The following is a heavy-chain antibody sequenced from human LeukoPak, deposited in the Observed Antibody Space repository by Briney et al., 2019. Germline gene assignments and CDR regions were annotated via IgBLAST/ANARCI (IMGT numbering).Heavy chain of an antibody. CDR3: ARAFQSLGGLSLPDY. CDR2: IHPSTGNP. V-gene: IGHV7-4-1*02. Sequence: ASVKVSCKASGYTFTNYAMNWVRQAPGQGLEWMGWIHPSTGNPTYAQGFTGRFVFSLHTSVSTTYLQISSLKAEDTAVYFCARAFQSLGGLSLPDYWGQGTLVTVSS. CDR1: GYTFTNYA. J-gene: IGHJ4*02. D-gene: IGHD3-16*02.